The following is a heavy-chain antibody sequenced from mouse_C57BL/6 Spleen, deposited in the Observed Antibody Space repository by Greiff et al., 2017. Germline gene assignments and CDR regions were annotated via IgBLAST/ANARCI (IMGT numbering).Heavy chain of an antibody. CDR3: ARRKKDGYWAMDY. V-gene: IGHV1-69*01. Sequence: QVQLQQPGAELVMPGASVKLSCKASGYTFTSYWMHWVKQRPGQGLEWIGEIDPSDSYTNYNQKFKGKSTLTVDKSSSTAYMQLSSLTSEDSAVYYGARRKKDGYWAMDYWGQGTSVTVSS. CDR1: GYTFTSYW. D-gene: IGHD2-3*01. J-gene: IGHJ4*01. CDR2: IDPSDSYT.